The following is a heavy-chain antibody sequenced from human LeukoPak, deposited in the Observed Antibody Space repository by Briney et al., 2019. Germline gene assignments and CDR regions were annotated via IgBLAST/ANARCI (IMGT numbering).Heavy chain of an antibody. V-gene: IGHV3-23*01. CDR2: ITGSGGNT. CDR3: AKGSAVAGPGKYYFDY. J-gene: IGHJ4*02. CDR1: GLTFSSYA. D-gene: IGHD6-19*01. Sequence: GGSLRPSCAASGLTFSSYAMSWVRQAPGKGLDWVSVITGSGGNTYYADSVKGRFTISRDNSNNTLYLQMNSLRAEDTAVYYCAKGSAVAGPGKYYFDYWGQGTLVTVSS.